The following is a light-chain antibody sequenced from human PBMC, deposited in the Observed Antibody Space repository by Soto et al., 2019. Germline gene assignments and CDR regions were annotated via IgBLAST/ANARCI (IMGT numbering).Light chain of an antibody. Sequence: EILLTQSPATLSLSPGERATLSCRTSQSVSSDFAWYQHKPGQTPRLLIYDASNRATGIPARFSGSGSGTDFTLPISSLEPEDFAVYYCQHRHNFGPGTKVDIK. CDR2: DAS. J-gene: IGKJ3*01. CDR3: QHRHN. V-gene: IGKV3-11*01. CDR1: QSVSSD.